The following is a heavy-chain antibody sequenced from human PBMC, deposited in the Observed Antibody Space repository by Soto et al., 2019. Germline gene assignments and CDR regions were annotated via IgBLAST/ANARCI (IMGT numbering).Heavy chain of an antibody. CDR3: AGRLRWEQFVQH. Sequence: QLQLQESGPGLVKPSETLSLTCTVSGGSISSSSYYWGWIRQPPGKGLEWIGSIYYSGSTYYNPSLKSRVTISVDTSKNQFSLKLSSVTAADTAVYYCAGRLRWEQFVQHWGQGTLVTVSS. J-gene: IGHJ1*01. CDR1: GGSISSSSYY. D-gene: IGHD4-17*01. CDR2: IYYSGST. V-gene: IGHV4-39*01.